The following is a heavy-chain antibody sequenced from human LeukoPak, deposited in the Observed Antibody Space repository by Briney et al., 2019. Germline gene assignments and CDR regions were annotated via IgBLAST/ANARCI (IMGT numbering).Heavy chain of an antibody. D-gene: IGHD3-3*01. CDR2: MNPNSGGT. Sequence: ASVKVSCKASGYTFTGYYMHWVRQAPGQGLEWMGWMNPNSGGTNYAQKFQGRVTMTGDTSISTAYMELSRLRSDDTAVYYCARDVGSAYYDFWSGYSHFDYWGQGTLVTVSS. CDR1: GYTFTGYY. J-gene: IGHJ4*02. V-gene: IGHV1-2*02. CDR3: ARDVGSAYYDFWSGYSHFDY.